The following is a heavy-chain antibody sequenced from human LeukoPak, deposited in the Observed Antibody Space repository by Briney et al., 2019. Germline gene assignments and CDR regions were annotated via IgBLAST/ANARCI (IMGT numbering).Heavy chain of an antibody. Sequence: GGSLRLSCAASGFTFSSYEMNWVRQAPGKGLEWVSYISSSGSTIYYADSVKGRFTISRDNAKNTLYLQMNSLRAEDTAVYYCATGFFYYYYMDVWGKGTTVTISS. CDR1: GFTFSSYE. CDR3: ATGFFYYYYMDV. V-gene: IGHV3-48*03. D-gene: IGHD1-14*01. J-gene: IGHJ6*03. CDR2: ISSSGSTI.